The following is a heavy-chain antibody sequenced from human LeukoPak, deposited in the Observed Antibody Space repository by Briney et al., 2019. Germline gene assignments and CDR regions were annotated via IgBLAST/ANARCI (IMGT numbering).Heavy chain of an antibody. J-gene: IGHJ4*02. CDR2: IRYDGSNQ. V-gene: IGHV3-30*02. Sequence: PGGSLRLSCAASGFTFSNFGMHWVRQAPGKGLEWVAFIRYDGSNQYSADSVKGRFTISRDNAKNTLYLQMNSLRADDTAMYYCASSDYVDYWGQGTLVTVAS. D-gene: IGHD6-19*01. CDR1: GFTFSNFG. CDR3: ASSDYVDY.